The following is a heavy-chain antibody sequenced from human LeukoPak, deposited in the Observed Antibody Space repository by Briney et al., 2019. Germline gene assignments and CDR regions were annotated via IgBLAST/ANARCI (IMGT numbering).Heavy chain of an antibody. CDR3: ARTYYYDSSGREY. CDR1: GYSISSGSYY. D-gene: IGHD3-22*01. V-gene: IGHV4-61*02. Sequence: SETLSLTCTVSGYSISSGSYYWSWIRQPAGKGLEWIGRIYTSGSTNYNPSLKSRVTISVDTSKNQFSLKLSSVTAADTAVYYCARTYYYDSSGREYWGQGTLVTVSS. CDR2: IYTSGST. J-gene: IGHJ4*02.